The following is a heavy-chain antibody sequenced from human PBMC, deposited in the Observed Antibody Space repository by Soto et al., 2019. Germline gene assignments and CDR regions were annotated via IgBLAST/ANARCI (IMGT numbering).Heavy chain of an antibody. CDR2: IIPIFGTA. J-gene: IGHJ6*02. Sequence: SVKVSCKASGGTFSSYAISWVRQAPGQGLEWMGGIIPIFGTANYAQKFQGRVTITADESTSTAYMELSSLRSEDTAVYYCASSYCSGGSCLGGYYYGIEVWGQGTTVTVSS. D-gene: IGHD2-15*01. CDR1: GGTFSSYA. V-gene: IGHV1-69*13. CDR3: ASSYCSGGSCLGGYYYGIEV.